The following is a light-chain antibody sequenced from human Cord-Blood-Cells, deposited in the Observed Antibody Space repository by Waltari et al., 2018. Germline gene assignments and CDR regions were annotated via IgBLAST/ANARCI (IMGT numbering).Light chain of an antibody. CDR3: SSYTSRSTRV. CDR2: DVS. J-gene: IGLJ3*02. V-gene: IGLV2-14*01. CDR1: SSDVGGYNY. Sequence: QSALTQPASVSGSPDQSLTISCTGTSSDVGGYNYVSWYQQHPGKAPKLMIYDVSKRPSGFSNRFSGDKSGKAASVTILGLQAEDESDYYCSSYTSRSTRVFGGETKLTVL.